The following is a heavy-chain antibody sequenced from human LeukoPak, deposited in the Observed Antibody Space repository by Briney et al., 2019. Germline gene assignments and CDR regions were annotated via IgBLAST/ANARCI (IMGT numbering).Heavy chain of an antibody. V-gene: IGHV3-30-3*01. CDR3: ARPYSGFFAAFDI. J-gene: IGHJ3*02. Sequence: PGRSLRLSCAASGFIFSSYAIHWVRQAPGKGLEWVAVISYDATGKYYADSVKGRFTLSRDNSKNTLYLQMNSLGAEDTALYYCARPYSGFFAAFDIWGQGTMVTVSS. CDR2: ISYDATGK. CDR1: GFIFSSYA. D-gene: IGHD3-10*01.